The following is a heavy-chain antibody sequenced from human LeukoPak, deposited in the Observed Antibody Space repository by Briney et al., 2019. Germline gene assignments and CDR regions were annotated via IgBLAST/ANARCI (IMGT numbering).Heavy chain of an antibody. CDR2: IYYSGST. D-gene: IGHD6-19*01. CDR1: GGSISSYY. J-gene: IGHJ4*02. V-gene: IGHV4-59*12. Sequence: SETLSLTCTVSGGSISSYYWSWIRQPPGKGLEWIGYIYYSGSTNYNPSLKSRVTMSVDTSKNQFSLKLSSVTAADTAVYYCARKEEYSSGWFSDYWGQGNLVTVSS. CDR3: ARKEEYSSGWFSDY.